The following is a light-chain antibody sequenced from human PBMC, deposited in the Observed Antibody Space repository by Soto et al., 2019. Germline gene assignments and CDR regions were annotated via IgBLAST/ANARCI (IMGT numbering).Light chain of an antibody. Sequence: EIVMTQSPATLSVSPGERATLSCRASQSVSSNLAWSQQNPGQAPRLLIYGASTRATGIPARFSGSGSGTEFTLTISRLRSEDLAVYYCQQYNNWPRPFGQGTKVEIK. V-gene: IGKV3-15*01. CDR3: QQYNNWPRP. CDR1: QSVSSN. J-gene: IGKJ1*01. CDR2: GAS.